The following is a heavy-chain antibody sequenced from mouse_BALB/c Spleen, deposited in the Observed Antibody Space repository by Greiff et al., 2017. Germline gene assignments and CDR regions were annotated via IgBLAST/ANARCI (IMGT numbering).Heavy chain of an antibody. V-gene: IGHV3-8*02. D-gene: IGHD1-1*01. CDR1: VDSITSGY. J-gene: IGHJ2*01. Sequence: DVKLVESGPSLVKPSQTLSLTCSVTVDSITSGYWNWFRKFPGNKLEYMGYISYSGSTYYIPSLKSRISITRDTSKNQDYLQLNSVTTEDTATYYGARTCDYYGSSYYFDYWGQGTTLTVSS. CDR2: ISYSGST. CDR3: ARTCDYYGSSYYFDY.